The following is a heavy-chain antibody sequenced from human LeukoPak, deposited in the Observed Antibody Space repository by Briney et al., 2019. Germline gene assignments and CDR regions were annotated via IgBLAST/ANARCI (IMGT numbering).Heavy chain of an antibody. CDR3: ARVRN. CDR1: GFTMRDND. V-gene: IGHV3-66*01. J-gene: IGHJ4*02. CDR2: IYSGGST. Sequence: GGSLRLSCAASGFTMRDNDMTWVRQAPGKGLEWVSLIYSGGSTSYADSVKGRFTISRDNSKNTLYLQMNSLRAEDTAVYYCARVRNWGQGTLVTVSS.